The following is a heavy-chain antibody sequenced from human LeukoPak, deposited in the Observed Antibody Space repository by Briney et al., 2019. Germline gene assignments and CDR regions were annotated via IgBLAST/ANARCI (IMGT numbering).Heavy chain of an antibody. CDR2: INPNSGGT. CDR3: ARANSGSYPLFDY. D-gene: IGHD1-26*01. V-gene: IGHV1-2*02. J-gene: IGHJ4*02. CDR1: GYTFTGYY. Sequence: ASVKVSCKASGYTFTGYYMHWVRQAPGQGIEWMGWINPNSGGTNYAQKFQGRVTMTRDTSISTAYMELSRLRSDDTAVYYCARANSGSYPLFDYWGQGTLVTVSS.